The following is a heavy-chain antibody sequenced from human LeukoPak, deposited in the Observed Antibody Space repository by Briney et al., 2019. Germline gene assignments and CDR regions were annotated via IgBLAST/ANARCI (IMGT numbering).Heavy chain of an antibody. CDR3: TTNTGDD. D-gene: IGHD2-8*02. J-gene: IGHJ4*02. CDR2: IKPDGTEK. CDR1: GFSFSIFW. V-gene: IGHV3-7*01. Sequence: PGGSLRLSCAASGFSFSIFWMTWVRQAPGTGLEWVANIKPDGTEKSYVDSVKGRFTISRDNAKNSLYLEINSLRAEDTALCYCTTNTGDDWGQGTLVTVSS.